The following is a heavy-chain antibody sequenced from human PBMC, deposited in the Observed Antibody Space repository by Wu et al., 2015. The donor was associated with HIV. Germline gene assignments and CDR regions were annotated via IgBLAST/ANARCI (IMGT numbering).Heavy chain of an antibody. Sequence: QVQLVQSGAEVKKPGASVKVSCKASGYNFIGYYIHWVRQAPGQGLEWMGWINPNSGGTNYAQKFQGRVTMTRDTSISTAYMELSRLRSDDTAVYYCARDRRNYSNYIGYWGQGTLVTVSS. V-gene: IGHV1-2*02. CDR3: ARDRRNYSNYIGY. J-gene: IGHJ4*02. CDR2: INPNSGGT. CDR1: GYNFIGYY. D-gene: IGHD4-11*01.